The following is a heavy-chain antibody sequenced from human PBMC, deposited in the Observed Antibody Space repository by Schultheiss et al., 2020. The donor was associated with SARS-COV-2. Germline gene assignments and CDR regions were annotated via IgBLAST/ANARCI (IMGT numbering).Heavy chain of an antibody. CDR3: ARAEFSGYLNVGIDV. D-gene: IGHD5-12*01. V-gene: IGHV4-59*01. CDR2: IYYSGST. Sequence: GSLRLSCTVSGGSISNYYWSWIRQPPGKGLEWIGYIYYSGSTNYNPSLKSRVTISVDTSKNQFSLKLRSITAADTAVYYCARAEFSGYLNVGIDVWGQGTTVTVSS. CDR1: GGSISNYY. J-gene: IGHJ6*02.